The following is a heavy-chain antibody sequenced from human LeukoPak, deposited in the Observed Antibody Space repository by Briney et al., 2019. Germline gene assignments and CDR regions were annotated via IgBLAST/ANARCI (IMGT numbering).Heavy chain of an antibody. CDR2: ISGSGSTT. CDR1: GFTFSNYA. V-gene: IGHV3-23*01. D-gene: IGHD5-18*01. CDR3: AKVGYSYGFEYFDY. Sequence: GGSLRLSCAASGFTFSNYAMTWVRQAPGKGLEWVAAISGSGSTTYSADFAKGRFIISRDNSMNTLYLHMNSLRADDTAVYHCAKVGYSYGFEYFDYWGQGTLVTVSS. J-gene: IGHJ4*02.